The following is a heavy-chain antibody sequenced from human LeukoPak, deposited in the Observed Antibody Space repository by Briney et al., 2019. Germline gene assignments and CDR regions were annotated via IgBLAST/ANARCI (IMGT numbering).Heavy chain of an antibody. J-gene: IGHJ5*02. V-gene: IGHV1-18*01. CDR2: ISAYNGNT. Sequence: ASVKVSCKASGYTYTSYPINWVRQAPGQGLESMGWISAYNGNTYYAQNVQGRVTMTTDTSSSTAYMELSRLRSDDTAVYYCARGYCSSTSCFSGKGNWFDPWGQGTLVTVSS. CDR3: ARGYCSSTSCFSGKGNWFDP. D-gene: IGHD2-2*01. CDR1: GYTYTSYP.